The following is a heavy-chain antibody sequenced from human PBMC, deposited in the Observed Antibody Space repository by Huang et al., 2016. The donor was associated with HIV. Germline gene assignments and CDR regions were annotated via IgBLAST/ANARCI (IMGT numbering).Heavy chain of an antibody. CDR3: VRGLHIVVVTSFPGGAEYFQH. Sequence: QVQLVESGGGVVQPGPSLSLSCADSGLNFNNDGFHWVSQSPGKGLEWVALISYNGGKKNYADSVKGRFTISRDNSKNSVYLQMNNLKPEDTAVYYCVRGLHIVVVTSFPGGAEYFQHWGQGALVTVSA. CDR2: ISYNGGKK. D-gene: IGHD2-21*02. CDR1: GLNFNNDG. V-gene: IGHV3-30-3*01. J-gene: IGHJ1*01.